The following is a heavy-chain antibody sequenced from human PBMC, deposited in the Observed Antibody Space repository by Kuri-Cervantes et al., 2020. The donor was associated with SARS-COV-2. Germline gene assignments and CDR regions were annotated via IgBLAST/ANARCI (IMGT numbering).Heavy chain of an antibody. CDR3: ARVDGYTLGFDY. Sequence: SQTLSLTCAVYGGSFSGYKWNWIRQSPGKGLEWIGEINHSGSTNYNPSLKSRVTISVDTSKNQFSLKLSSVTAANTAVYYCARVDGYTLGFDYWGQGTLVTVSS. CDR2: INHSGST. J-gene: IGHJ4*02. V-gene: IGHV4-34*01. D-gene: IGHD5-24*01. CDR1: GGSFSGYK.